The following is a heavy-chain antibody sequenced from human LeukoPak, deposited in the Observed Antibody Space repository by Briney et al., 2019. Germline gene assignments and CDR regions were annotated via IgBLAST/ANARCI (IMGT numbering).Heavy chain of an antibody. V-gene: IGHV1-69*13. Sequence: SVKVSCKASGGTFSSYAMSWVRQAPGQGLEWMGGIIPISGTANYAQKFQGRVTITADESTSTAYMELSSLRSEDTAVYYCARGRVRGDYGDWYYFDYWGQGTQVTVSS. CDR1: GGTFSSYA. CDR3: ARGRVRGDYGDWYYFDY. D-gene: IGHD4-17*01. CDR2: IIPISGTA. J-gene: IGHJ4*02.